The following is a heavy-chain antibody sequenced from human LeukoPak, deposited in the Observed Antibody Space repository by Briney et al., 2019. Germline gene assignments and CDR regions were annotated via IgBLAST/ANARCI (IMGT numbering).Heavy chain of an antibody. Sequence: GGSLRLSCAASGFTFSNAWMSWVRQAPGKGLEWVSAISGSGGSTYYADSVKGRFTISRDNSKNTLYLQMNSLRAEDTAVYYCATSNRAYAFDYWGQGTLVTVSS. D-gene: IGHD2/OR15-2a*01. CDR3: ATSNRAYAFDY. J-gene: IGHJ4*02. V-gene: IGHV3-23*01. CDR2: ISGSGGST. CDR1: GFTFSNAW.